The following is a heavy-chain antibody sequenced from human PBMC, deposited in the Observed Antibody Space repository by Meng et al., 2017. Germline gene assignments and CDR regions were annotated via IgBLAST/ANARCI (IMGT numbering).Heavy chain of an antibody. CDR3: ARSLLFSSLSHYYYYYGMDV. CDR2: INPNSSGT. J-gene: IGHJ6*02. CDR1: GYTFTGYY. D-gene: IGHD6-13*01. Sequence: ASVKVSCKASGYTFTGYYMHWVRQAPGQGLEWMGRINPNSSGTNYAQKFQGRVTMTRDTSISTAYMELSRLRSDDTAVYYCARSLLFSSLSHYYYYYGMDVWGQGTTVTVSS. V-gene: IGHV1-2*06.